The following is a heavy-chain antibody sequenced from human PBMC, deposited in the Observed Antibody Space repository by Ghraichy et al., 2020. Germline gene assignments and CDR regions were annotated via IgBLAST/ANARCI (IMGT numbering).Heavy chain of an antibody. Sequence: GGSLRLSCVGSGLSDYSMNWVRQSPGKGLEWISYITRSSSFKSYADSVKGRFTISRDNAQNSLYLQMNSLRDEDTAVYYCARGSSVVRFYYDDGMDVWGQGTTVTVSS. CDR2: ITRSSSFK. CDR3: ARGSSVVRFYYDDGMDV. J-gene: IGHJ6*02. D-gene: IGHD4-23*01. V-gene: IGHV3-48*02. CDR1: GLSDYS.